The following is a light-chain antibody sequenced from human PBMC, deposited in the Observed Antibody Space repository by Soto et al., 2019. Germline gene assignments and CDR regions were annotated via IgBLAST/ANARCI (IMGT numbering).Light chain of an antibody. Sequence: QSVLTQPPSASGSPGQSVTISCTGTSSGVGGYNYVSWYQQHPGKAPKLMIYEVTKRPSGVPDRFSGSKSGNTASLTVSGLQAEDEADYYCSSYAGSNSYVFGTGTKLTVL. V-gene: IGLV2-8*01. CDR3: SSYAGSNSYV. CDR2: EVT. J-gene: IGLJ1*01. CDR1: SSGVGGYNY.